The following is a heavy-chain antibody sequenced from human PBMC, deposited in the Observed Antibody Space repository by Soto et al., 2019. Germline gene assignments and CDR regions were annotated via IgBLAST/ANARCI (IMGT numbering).Heavy chain of an antibody. Sequence: ASVKVSCKASGGTFSSYAISWVRQAPGQGLEWMGGIIPIFGTANYAQKFQGRVTITADESTSTAYMELSSLRSEDTAVYYCARVPVAATDWFDPWGQGTLVTVSS. D-gene: IGHD2-15*01. J-gene: IGHJ5*02. V-gene: IGHV1-69*13. CDR2: IIPIFGTA. CDR1: GGTFSSYA. CDR3: ARVPVAATDWFDP.